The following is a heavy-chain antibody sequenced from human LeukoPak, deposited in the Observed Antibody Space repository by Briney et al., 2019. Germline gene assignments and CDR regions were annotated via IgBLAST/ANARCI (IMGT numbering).Heavy chain of an antibody. D-gene: IGHD3-10*01. CDR1: GGTFSSYA. J-gene: IGHJ4*02. CDR2: IIPILGIA. CDR3: AKGGAWFGEFHY. Sequence: SVKVSCKASGGTFSSYAISWVRQAPGQGLEWMGRIIPILGIATYALKFQGSVTITADKSTSTAYMELSSLRSEDTAVYYCAKGGAWFGEFHYWGQGTLVTVSS. V-gene: IGHV1-69*04.